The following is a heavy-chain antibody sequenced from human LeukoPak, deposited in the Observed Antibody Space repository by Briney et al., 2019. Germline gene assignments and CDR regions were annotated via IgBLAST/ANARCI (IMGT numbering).Heavy chain of an antibody. CDR2: IYSGGDT. D-gene: IGHD3-10*02. Sequence: GGSLRLSCAASGFTVSSSHMTWVRQAVGKGLEWVSFIYSGGDTSYADAVKGRFTISRDNSKNTLYLQMNSLRAEDAAVYYCARVYNYVFDYWGQGTLVTVSS. CDR1: GFTVSSSH. J-gene: IGHJ4*02. CDR3: ARVYNYVFDY. V-gene: IGHV3-53*01.